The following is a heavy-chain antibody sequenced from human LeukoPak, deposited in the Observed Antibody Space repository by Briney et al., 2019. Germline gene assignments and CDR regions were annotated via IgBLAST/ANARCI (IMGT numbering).Heavy chain of an antibody. D-gene: IGHD2-15*01. CDR3: ARDYLVVASDWFDP. Sequence: GGSLRLSCAASGFTFSSYWMHWVRQGPGKGLVWVSRINSDGSSTSYADSVKGRFTISRDNAKNTLFLQMNSLRAEDTAVYYCARDYLVVASDWFDPWGQGTLVTVSS. CDR2: INSDGSST. V-gene: IGHV3-74*01. CDR1: GFTFSSYW. J-gene: IGHJ5*02.